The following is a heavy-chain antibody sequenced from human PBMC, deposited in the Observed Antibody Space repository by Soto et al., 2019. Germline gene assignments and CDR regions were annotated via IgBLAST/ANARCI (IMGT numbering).Heavy chain of an antibody. Sequence: GGSLRLSCAASGFTFSVYAMHWVRQAPGKGLEWVASISFDGTDIYYADSVKGRLAISRDNSESTLYLQMNSLRPEDTAVYYCVKCYGSSGYCITGDFWGQGTLVIVSS. J-gene: IGHJ4*02. CDR1: GFTFSVYA. D-gene: IGHD3-22*01. V-gene: IGHV3-30*18. CDR2: ISFDGTDI. CDR3: VKCYGSSGYCITGDF.